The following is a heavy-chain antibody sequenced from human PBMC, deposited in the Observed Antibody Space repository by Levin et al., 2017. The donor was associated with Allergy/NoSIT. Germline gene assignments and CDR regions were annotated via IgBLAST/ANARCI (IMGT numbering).Heavy chain of an antibody. Sequence: TGESLKISCAASGFTFSSYWMSWVRQAPGKGLEWVANIKQDGSEKYYVDSVKGRFTISRDNAKNSLYLQMNSLRAEDTAVYYCAREVAAAGEEYYGMDVWGQGTTVTVSS. CDR3: AREVAAAGEEYYGMDV. CDR1: GFTFSSYW. V-gene: IGHV3-7*01. D-gene: IGHD6-13*01. CDR2: IKQDGSEK. J-gene: IGHJ6*02.